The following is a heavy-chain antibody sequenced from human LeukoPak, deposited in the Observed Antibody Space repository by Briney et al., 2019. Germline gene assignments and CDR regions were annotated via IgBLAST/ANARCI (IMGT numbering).Heavy chain of an antibody. CDR3: AKEWRQRRTYYYDSSGYSDFDY. Sequence: GGSLRLSCAASGFTFSSYAMSWVRQAPGKGLEWVSAISGSGGSTYYADSVKGRFTISRDNSKNTLYLQMNSLRAEDTAVYYCAKEWRQRRTYYYDSSGYSDFDYWGQGTLVTVSS. CDR1: GFTFSSYA. CDR2: ISGSGGST. V-gene: IGHV3-23*01. D-gene: IGHD3-22*01. J-gene: IGHJ4*02.